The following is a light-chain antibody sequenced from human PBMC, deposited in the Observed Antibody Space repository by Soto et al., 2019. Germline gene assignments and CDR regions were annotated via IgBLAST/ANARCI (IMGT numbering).Light chain of an antibody. J-gene: IGKJ1*01. CDR2: GAS. CDR3: QQYGDSSWT. CDR1: QSVSSNY. Sequence: EIVLTQSPGTLSLSPGDRATLSCRASQSVSSNYLAWYQQQKPGQAPRLLIYGASSRAAGVPDRFSGSGSGTDVTLAISRLEPEDFAVYYCQQYGDSSWTFGQGTKVEIK. V-gene: IGKV3-20*01.